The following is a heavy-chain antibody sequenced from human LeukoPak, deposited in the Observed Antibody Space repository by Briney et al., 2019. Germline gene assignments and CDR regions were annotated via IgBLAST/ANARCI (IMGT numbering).Heavy chain of an antibody. CDR1: GFTFSSYA. CDR3: AKLIVGATRAFDY. V-gene: IGHV3-23*01. D-gene: IGHD1-26*01. J-gene: IGHJ4*02. Sequence: GGSLRLSCAASGFTFSSYAMSWVRQAPGKGLEWVSAISGSGGSTYYADSVKGRFTISRDNSKNTLYLQMNSLRAEDSAVYYCAKLIVGATRAFDYWGQGTLVTVSS. CDR2: ISGSGGST.